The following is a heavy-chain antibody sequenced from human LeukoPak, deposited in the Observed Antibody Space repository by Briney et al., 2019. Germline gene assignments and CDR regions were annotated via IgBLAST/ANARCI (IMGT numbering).Heavy chain of an antibody. CDR2: ISGSGGTT. D-gene: IGHD3-3*01. V-gene: IGHV3-23*01. CDR3: AKMEWQQNYFDY. J-gene: IGHJ4*02. Sequence: GGSLRLSCAASGFTFSSCAMSWVRQAPGKGPEWVSTISGSGGTTYYADSVKGRFTISRDNSKNTLYLQMSSLRADDTAVYYCAKMEWQQNYFDYWGQGTLVTVSS. CDR1: GFTFSSCA.